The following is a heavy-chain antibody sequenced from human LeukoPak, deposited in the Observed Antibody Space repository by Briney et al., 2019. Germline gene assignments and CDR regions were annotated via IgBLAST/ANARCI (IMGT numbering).Heavy chain of an antibody. D-gene: IGHD6-6*01. CDR2: ISSSGSTI. CDR3: ARDIGLSSSSSLFDY. Sequence: PGGSLRLSCAASGFTFSDYYMSWIRQAPGKGLEWVSYISSSGSTIYYADSVKGRFTISRDNAKNSLHLQMNSLRAEDTAVYYCARDIGLSSSSSLFDYWGQGTLVTVSS. V-gene: IGHV3-11*04. CDR1: GFTFSDYY. J-gene: IGHJ4*02.